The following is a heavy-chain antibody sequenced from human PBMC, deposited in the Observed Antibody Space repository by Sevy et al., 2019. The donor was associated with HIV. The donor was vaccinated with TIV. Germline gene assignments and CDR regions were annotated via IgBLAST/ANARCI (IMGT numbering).Heavy chain of an antibody. CDR3: ARDVRGEGIRPEALDY. D-gene: IGHD3-10*02. V-gene: IGHV3-33*01. CDR1: GFTFSDFG. CDR2: IWNDGSNK. Sequence: GGSLRLSCAASGFTFSDFGMQWVRQAPGKGLQWVAVIWNDGSNKYYTNSVKGRFTPSRDNSSNTLYLQMNSLRAEETAAYYCARDVRGEGIRPEALDYWGQGTLVTVSS. J-gene: IGHJ4*02.